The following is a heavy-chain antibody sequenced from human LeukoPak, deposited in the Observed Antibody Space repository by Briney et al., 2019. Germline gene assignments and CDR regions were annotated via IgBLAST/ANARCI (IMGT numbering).Heavy chain of an antibody. V-gene: IGHV3-30*02. Sequence: PGGSLSLSCAASGFTFSNSGMHWIRQAPGKGLEWVAFIRSDGSTKYYAASEKGRFTISNAYSKNTPHLQMNGPRADEAAKYYCARGGSGWVFDFWGQGTLVTVP. CDR3: ARGGSGWVFDF. CDR1: GFTFSNSG. J-gene: IGHJ4*02. CDR2: IRSDGSTK. D-gene: IGHD6-25*01.